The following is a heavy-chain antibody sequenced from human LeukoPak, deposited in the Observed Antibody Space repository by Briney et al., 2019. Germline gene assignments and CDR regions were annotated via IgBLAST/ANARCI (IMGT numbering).Heavy chain of an antibody. D-gene: IGHD2-15*01. V-gene: IGHV3-21*01. CDR3: ARERGDIVEGGAFDI. J-gene: IGHJ3*02. CDR2: ISSSSSYI. Sequence: PGGSLRLSCAASGFTFSSYSMNWVRQAPGKGLEWVSSISSSSSYIYYADSVKGRFTISRDNAKNSLYLQMNSLRAEDTAVYYCARERGDIVEGGAFDIWGQGTMVTVPS. CDR1: GFTFSSYS.